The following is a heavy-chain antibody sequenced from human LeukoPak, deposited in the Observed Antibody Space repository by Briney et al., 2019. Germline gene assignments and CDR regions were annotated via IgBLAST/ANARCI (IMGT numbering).Heavy chain of an antibody. V-gene: IGHV3-7*03. D-gene: IGHD3-22*01. Sequence: QPGGSLRLSCVASGFPFSSYWMTWVRQAPGKGLEWVANIKQDGSKKSYVDSVKGRFTISRDNAKNSLYLQMDNLRSEDTALYFCARGKLYSYETTSYYGPFDCWGQGTLVTVSS. CDR1: GFPFSSYW. J-gene: IGHJ4*02. CDR3: ARGKLYSYETTSYYGPFDC. CDR2: IKQDGSKK.